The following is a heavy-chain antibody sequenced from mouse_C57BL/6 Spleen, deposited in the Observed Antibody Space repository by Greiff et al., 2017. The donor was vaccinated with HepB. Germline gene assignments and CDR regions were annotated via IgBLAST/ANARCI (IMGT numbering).Heavy chain of an antibody. CDR2: ISSGSSTI. J-gene: IGHJ4*01. V-gene: IGHV5-17*01. CDR3: ARDTTVVADYAMDY. Sequence: EVKLMESGGGLVKPGGSLKLSCAASGFTFSDYGMHWVRQAPGKGLEWVAYISSGSSTIYYADTVKGRFTISRDNAKNTLFLQMTSLRSEDTAMYYCARDTTVVADYAMDYWGQGTSVTVSS. CDR1: GFTFSDYG. D-gene: IGHD1-1*01.